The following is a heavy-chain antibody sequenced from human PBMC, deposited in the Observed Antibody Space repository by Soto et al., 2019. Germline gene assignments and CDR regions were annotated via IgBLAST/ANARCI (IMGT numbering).Heavy chain of an antibody. Sequence: PSETLSLTCAVSGGSIRSNNWWSWVRQPPGKGLEWIGEIYHSGVTNYNPSLKSRVTISVDKSKNQFPLKLSSLTAADTAVYYSARISAYHFDYWGQGTMLTVYS. CDR1: GGSIRSNNW. CDR3: ARISAYHFDY. J-gene: IGHJ4*02. V-gene: IGHV4-4*02. CDR2: IYHSGVT. D-gene: IGHD3-16*01.